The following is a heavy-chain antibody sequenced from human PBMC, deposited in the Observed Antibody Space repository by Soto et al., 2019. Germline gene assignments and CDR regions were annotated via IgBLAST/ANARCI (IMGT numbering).Heavy chain of an antibody. CDR3: AIVYYYDSSCYLTDQGFDY. V-gene: IGHV1-69*01. CDR1: GGTFSSYA. Sequence: QVQLVQSGAEVKKPGSSVKVSCKASGGTFSSYAISWVRQAPGQGLEWMGGIIPIFGTANYAQKFQGRVTITADESTSTAYMELSSLRSEDTAVYYCAIVYYYDSSCYLTDQGFDYWGQGTLVTVSS. CDR2: IIPIFGTA. D-gene: IGHD3-22*01. J-gene: IGHJ4*02.